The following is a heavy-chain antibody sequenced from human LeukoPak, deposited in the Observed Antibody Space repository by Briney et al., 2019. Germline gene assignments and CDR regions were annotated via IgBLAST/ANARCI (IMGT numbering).Heavy chain of an antibody. CDR3: VGEEYGAGSYYKSSD. V-gene: IGHV4-34*01. J-gene: IGHJ4*02. CDR2: VNPSAST. D-gene: IGHD3-10*01. CDR1: GGSFSGYY. Sequence: PSETLSLTCAVYGGSFSGYYCNWIRQPPGKGLEWIGEVNPSASTNYSPSLKSRVTTSVDTSKNHCSLKLNSVTAADTVVYYCVGEEYGAGSYYKSSDWGQGTLVSVSS.